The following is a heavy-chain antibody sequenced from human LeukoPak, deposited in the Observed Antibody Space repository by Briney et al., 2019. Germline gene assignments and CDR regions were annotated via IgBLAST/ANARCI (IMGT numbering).Heavy chain of an antibody. CDR3: ARDRQHSYGSVLDP. V-gene: IGHV4-59*01. Sequence: TSETLSLTCTVSGGSISTYHWSWIRQPPGKGLEWIGETYFSGRSNYNYNPSLKSRVTISVDTSNNQFSLEMTSVTAADTSVYYCARDRQHSYGSVLDPWGRGTLVTVSS. D-gene: IGHD5-18*01. CDR1: GGSISTYH. CDR2: TYFSGRSNY. J-gene: IGHJ5*02.